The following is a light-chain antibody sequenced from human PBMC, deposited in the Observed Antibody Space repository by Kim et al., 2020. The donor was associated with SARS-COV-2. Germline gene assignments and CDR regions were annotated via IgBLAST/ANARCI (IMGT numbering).Light chain of an antibody. CDR1: SGSIASNY. Sequence: LTQPHSASESPGKTVTISCTRSSGSIASNYVQWYQQRPGSSPTTLIYEDNQRPSGVPDRFSGSIDSSSNSASLTISGLKIEDEADYYCQSHDASYQVFGGGTQLT. CDR3: QSHDASYQV. CDR2: EDN. J-gene: IGLJ3*02. V-gene: IGLV6-57*01.